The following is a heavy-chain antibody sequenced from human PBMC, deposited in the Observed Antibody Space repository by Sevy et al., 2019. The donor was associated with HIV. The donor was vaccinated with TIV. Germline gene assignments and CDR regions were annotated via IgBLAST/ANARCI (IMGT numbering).Heavy chain of an antibody. CDR3: TTDPIILRLVTDGMDV. CDR1: GFTFTYAW. D-gene: IGHD2-8*02. Sequence: GGSLRLSCAASGFTFTYAWMNWVRQAPGKGLEWVGRIKSKTDGGTIDYAAPVRGSFTISRDDSKNTLYLQMNSLKTEDTAVYYCTTDPIILRLVTDGMDVWGQGTTVTVSS. J-gene: IGHJ6*02. CDR2: IKSKTDGGTI. V-gene: IGHV3-15*01.